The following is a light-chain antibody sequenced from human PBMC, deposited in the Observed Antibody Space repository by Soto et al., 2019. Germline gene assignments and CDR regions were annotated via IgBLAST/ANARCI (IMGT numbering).Light chain of an antibody. CDR2: AAS. J-gene: IGKJ1*01. CDR1: RDVGSD. CDR3: QQSYSTPTWT. V-gene: IGKV1-39*01. Sequence: TQMTQSPLSLSASVGEKIIITCRASRDVGSDVSWYQQKPGQAPKLVIYAASNLYTGVPSRFSGSGSGTDFTLTISSLQPEDFATYYCQQSYSTPTWTFGQGTKVDIK.